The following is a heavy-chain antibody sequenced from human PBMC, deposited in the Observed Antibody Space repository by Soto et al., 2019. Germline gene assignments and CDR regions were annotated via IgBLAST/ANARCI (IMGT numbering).Heavy chain of an antibody. CDR2: IIPIFGTA. CDR1: EDTFRNYA. V-gene: IGHV1-69*06. Sequence: QVELVQSGAEVKKPGSSVKVSCQASEDTFRNYAISWVRQAPGQGLAWLGGIIPIFGTANYAQKFQGRVTITADISANTVYLELSSLRSEDTSVYYCASTKYDSSAYYYWYLGLWGRGTLVTVAA. D-gene: IGHD3-22*01. J-gene: IGHJ2*01. CDR3: ASTKYDSSAYYYWYLGL.